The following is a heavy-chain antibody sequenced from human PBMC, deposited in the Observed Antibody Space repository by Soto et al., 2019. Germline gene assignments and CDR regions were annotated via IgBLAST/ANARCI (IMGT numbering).Heavy chain of an antibody. CDR1: GFTFSSYA. V-gene: IGHV3-30-3*01. CDR3: AGVNSWDAFDI. Sequence: GGSLRLSCAASGFTFSSYAMHWVRQAPGKGLEWVAVISYDGSNKYYADSVKGRFTISRDNSKNTLYLQMISLIAVDTAVYYCAGVNSWDAFDIWGQGTMVTVSS. J-gene: IGHJ3*02. CDR2: ISYDGSNK.